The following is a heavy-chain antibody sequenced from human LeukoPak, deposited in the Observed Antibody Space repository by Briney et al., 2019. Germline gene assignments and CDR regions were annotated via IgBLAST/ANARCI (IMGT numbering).Heavy chain of an antibody. CDR2: IYTSGST. CDR1: GYSISSGYY. V-gene: IGHV4-61*02. J-gene: IGHJ4*02. D-gene: IGHD1-26*01. Sequence: PSETLSLTCTVSGYSISSGYYWSWIRQPAGKGLEWIGRIYTSGSTNYNPSLKSRVTISVDTSKNQFSLKLSSVTAADTAVYYCASVGAEDSDYWGQGTLVTVSS. CDR3: ASVGAEDSDY.